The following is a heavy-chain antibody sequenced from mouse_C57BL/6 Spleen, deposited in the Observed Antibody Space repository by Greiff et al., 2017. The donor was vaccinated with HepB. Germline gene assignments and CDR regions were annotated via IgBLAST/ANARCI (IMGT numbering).Heavy chain of an antibody. CDR1: GYSITSGYY. J-gene: IGHJ2*01. CDR3: ARVVYGYDEYYFDY. Sequence: EVQLQQSGPGLVKPSQSLSLTCSVTGYSITSGYYWNWIRQFPGNKLEWMGYISYDGSNNYNPSLKNRISITRDTSKNQFFLKLNSGTTEDTATYYCARVVYGYDEYYFDYWGQGTTLTVSS. CDR2: ISYDGSN. V-gene: IGHV3-6*01. D-gene: IGHD2-2*01.